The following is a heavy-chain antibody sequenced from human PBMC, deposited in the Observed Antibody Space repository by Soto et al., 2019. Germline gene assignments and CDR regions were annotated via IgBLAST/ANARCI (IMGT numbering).Heavy chain of an antibody. J-gene: IGHJ3*02. CDR3: AKATATGGGAFDI. CDR1: GFTFSSYD. V-gene: IGHV3-13*05. D-gene: IGHD2-8*02. Sequence: GGSLRLSCAASGFTFSSYDMHWVRQATGKGLEWVSAIGTAGDPYYPGSVKGRFTISRENAKKTLYLQMNSLRVEDTAKYYCAKATATGGGAFDICGKGTMVTVSS. CDR2: IGTAGDP.